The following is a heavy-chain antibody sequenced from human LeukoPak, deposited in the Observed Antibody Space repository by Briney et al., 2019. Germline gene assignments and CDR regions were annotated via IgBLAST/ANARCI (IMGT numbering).Heavy chain of an antibody. CDR1: GFTFDDYA. D-gene: IGHD6-13*01. CDR2: ISSNSGSI. CDR3: AKDSSSWTAFDY. J-gene: IGHJ4*02. Sequence: GGPLRLSCAASGFTFDDYAMHWVRQAPGKGLEWVSGISSNSGSIGYADSVKGRFTISRDNAKNSLYLQMNSLRAEDTALYYCAKDSSSWTAFDYWGQGTLVTVSS. V-gene: IGHV3-9*01.